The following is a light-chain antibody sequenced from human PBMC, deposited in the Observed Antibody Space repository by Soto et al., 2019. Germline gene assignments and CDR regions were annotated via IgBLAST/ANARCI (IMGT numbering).Light chain of an antibody. CDR3: QQRHNWPIT. J-gene: IGKJ5*01. CDR1: QSVSSSY. CDR2: AAS. V-gene: IGKV3D-20*02. Sequence: EIVLTQSPGTLSLSPGERATLSCRASQSVSSSYLAWYQQKPGQAPRLLIYAASSRATGIPDRFSGSGSGTDFTLTISRLEPEDFAVYYCQQRHNWPITFGQGTRLEIK.